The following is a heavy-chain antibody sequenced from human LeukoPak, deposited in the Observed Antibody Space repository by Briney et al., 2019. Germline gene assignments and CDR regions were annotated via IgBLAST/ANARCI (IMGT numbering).Heavy chain of an antibody. CDR3: ARRDCIINDCPSPYLDY. D-gene: IGHD3-16*01. J-gene: IGHJ4*02. CDR1: GGSISSRNYY. V-gene: IGHV4-39*01. Sequence: PSETLSLTCTVSGGSISSRNYYWGWIRQPPGKGLEWIGSIYYSADTYYNPSLKGRVTISVDTSKTQFSLKLTSVTAADTAVYYCARRDCIINDCPSPYLDYWGQGTLVAVSS. CDR2: IYYSADT.